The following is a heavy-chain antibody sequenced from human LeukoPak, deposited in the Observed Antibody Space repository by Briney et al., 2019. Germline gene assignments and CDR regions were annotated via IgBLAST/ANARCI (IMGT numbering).Heavy chain of an antibody. D-gene: IGHD1-26*01. CDR2: IYHSGST. CDR1: GYSISSGYC. J-gene: IGHJ4*02. CDR3: ASLPEATHHYFDY. V-gene: IGHV4-38-2*02. Sequence: SETLSLTCTVSGYSISSGYCWGWIRQPPGKGLEWIGSIYHSGSTYYNPSLKSRVTISVDTSKNQFSLKLSSVTAADTAVYYCASLPEATHHYFDYWGQGTLVTVSS.